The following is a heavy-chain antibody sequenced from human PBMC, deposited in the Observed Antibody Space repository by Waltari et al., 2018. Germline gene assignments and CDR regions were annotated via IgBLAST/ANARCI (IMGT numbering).Heavy chain of an antibody. J-gene: IGHJ4*02. CDR3: VKSYYGADD. CDR1: GFTFTHYW. Sequence: EVQLLESGGGLVQPGGSLRLSCTASGFTFTHYWMYWARQAPGEGLVFGSHINIDGTGTTYADSVNGRFTISRDNAKNTVNLQMNSLRAEDTAVYYCVKSYYGADDWGQGTLVTVSS. CDR2: INIDGTGT. V-gene: IGHV3-74*01. D-gene: IGHD4-17*01.